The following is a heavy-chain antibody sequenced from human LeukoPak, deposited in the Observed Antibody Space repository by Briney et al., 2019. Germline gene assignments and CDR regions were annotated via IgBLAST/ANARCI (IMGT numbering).Heavy chain of an antibody. D-gene: IGHD3-22*01. V-gene: IGHV1-2*02. Sequence: ASVKVSCKASGYTFTGYYMHWVRQAPGQGPEWKGWINPNSGGTNYAQKFQGRVTMTRDTSITTAYMELSSLRSDDTAVYYCARDHHDSSGYSHFDYWGQGTLVTVSS. J-gene: IGHJ4*02. CDR3: ARDHHDSSGYSHFDY. CDR1: GYTFTGYY. CDR2: INPNSGGT.